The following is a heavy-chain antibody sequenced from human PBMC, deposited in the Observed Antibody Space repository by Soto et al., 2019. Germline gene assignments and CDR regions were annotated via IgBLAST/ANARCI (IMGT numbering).Heavy chain of an antibody. D-gene: IGHD2-21*02. CDR1: GGSIRGYY. V-gene: IGHV4-59*01. J-gene: IGHJ6*02. CDR2: MYNTGST. CDR3: ARDLWGYCGTDCYPLDV. Sequence: QVQLQESGPGLVKPSETLSLTCTVSGGSIRGYYWSWIRQPPGKGLEWIGYMYNTGSTVYNPSFKSRVTISVDTSKNQFSLKLNSVTAADTAVYYCARDLWGYCGTDCYPLDVWGQGTTVTVSS.